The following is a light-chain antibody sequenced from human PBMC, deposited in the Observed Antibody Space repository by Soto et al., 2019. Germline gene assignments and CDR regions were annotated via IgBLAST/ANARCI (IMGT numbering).Light chain of an antibody. CDR1: QAINSF. Sequence: DIQMTQSPSSLSASVGDSVTITCRASQAINSFVNWYQQKPGKAPKLLIYGASNLQSGVPSRFSGSGAATEFTLTISSLQSEDCATYFCQQSYSNPLTFGGGTKVEIE. CDR3: QQSYSNPLT. V-gene: IGKV1-39*01. CDR2: GAS. J-gene: IGKJ4*01.